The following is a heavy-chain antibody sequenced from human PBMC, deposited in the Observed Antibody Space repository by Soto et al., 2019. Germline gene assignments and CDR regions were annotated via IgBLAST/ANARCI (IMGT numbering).Heavy chain of an antibody. Sequence: QVQLVQSGAEVKKPGASVKVSCKASGYTFTSYGITWVRQAPGQGLEWMGWISAHNGNTKYAQKLQGRGTMTTDTSTSTAYMEVRSLRSDDTAVYYCARDTAMALPDAWGQGTLVTVSS. CDR2: ISAHNGNT. V-gene: IGHV1-18*01. J-gene: IGHJ4*02. CDR3: ARDTAMALPDA. CDR1: GYTFTSYG. D-gene: IGHD5-18*01.